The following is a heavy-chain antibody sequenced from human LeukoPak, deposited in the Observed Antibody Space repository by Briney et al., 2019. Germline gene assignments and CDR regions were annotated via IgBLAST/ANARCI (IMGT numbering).Heavy chain of an antibody. V-gene: IGHV4-39*07. D-gene: IGHD2-15*01. CDR3: ARDRTDIVVVAATQAHWFDP. J-gene: IGHJ5*02. Sequence: SETLSLTCTVSGDSISSSSYYWGWIRQPPGKGLEWIGSFSYSGSTYYNPALKSRVTISGDTSKTQLSLNLSSVNAADTAVYHCARDRTDIVVVAATQAHWFDPWGEGTLLTVPS. CDR2: FSYSGST. CDR1: GDSISSSSYY.